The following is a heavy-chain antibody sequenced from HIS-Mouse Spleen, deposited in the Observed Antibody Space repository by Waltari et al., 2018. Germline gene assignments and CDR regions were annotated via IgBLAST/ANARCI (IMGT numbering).Heavy chain of an antibody. CDR3: AREIPYSSSWYDWYFDL. CDR1: GGSISSSSSY. D-gene: IGHD6-13*01. J-gene: IGHJ2*01. V-gene: IGHV4-39*07. Sequence: QLQLQESGPGLVKPSETLSLTCTVSGGSISSSSSYWGWIRQPPGKGLEWIGSIYYSGGTYYDPALKSRVTISVDTSKNQLSLKLSSVTAADTAVYYCAREIPYSSSWYDWYFDLWGRGTLVTVSS. CDR2: IYYSGGT.